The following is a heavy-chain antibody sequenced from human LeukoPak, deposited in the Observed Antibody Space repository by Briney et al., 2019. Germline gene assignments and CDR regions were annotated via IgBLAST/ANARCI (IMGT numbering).Heavy chain of an antibody. CDR1: GFTFINYG. CDR3: AIPHYYGSGSDAFDI. J-gene: IGHJ3*02. CDR2: INHSGST. D-gene: IGHD3-10*01. Sequence: PGGSLRLSCEASGFTFINYGMSWVRQAPGKGLEWIGEINHSGSTNYNPSLKSRVTISVDTSKNQFSLKLSSVTAADTAVYYCAIPHYYGSGSDAFDIWGQGTMVTVSS. V-gene: IGHV4-34*08.